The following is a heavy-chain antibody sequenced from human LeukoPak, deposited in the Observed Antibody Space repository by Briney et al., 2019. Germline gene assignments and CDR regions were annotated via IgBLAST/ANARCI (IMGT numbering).Heavy chain of an antibody. V-gene: IGHV3-21*01. CDR2: ISSSSSYI. Sequence: GGSLRLSCAASGFTFSSYSMNWVRQAPGKGLEWVSSISSSSSYIYYADSVKGRFTISRDNAKNSLYLQMNSLRAEDTAVYYCARESDSSSYYHSEFDYWGQGTLVTVSS. CDR1: GFTFSSYS. CDR3: ARESDSSSYYHSEFDY. D-gene: IGHD3-22*01. J-gene: IGHJ4*02.